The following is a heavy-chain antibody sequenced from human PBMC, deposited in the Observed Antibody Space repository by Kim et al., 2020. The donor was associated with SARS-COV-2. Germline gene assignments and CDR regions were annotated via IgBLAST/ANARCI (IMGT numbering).Heavy chain of an antibody. J-gene: IGHJ4*02. D-gene: IGHD3-10*01. Sequence: GGSLRLSCAASGFTFSSYGMHWVRQAPGKGLEWVAVIWYDGSNKYYADSVKGRFTISRDNSKNTLYLQMNSLRAEDTAVYYCAKDQSRGLLWFGENRGEGYWGQGTLVTVSS. V-gene: IGHV3-33*06. CDR2: IWYDGSNK. CDR3: AKDQSRGLLWFGENRGEGY. CDR1: GFTFSSYG.